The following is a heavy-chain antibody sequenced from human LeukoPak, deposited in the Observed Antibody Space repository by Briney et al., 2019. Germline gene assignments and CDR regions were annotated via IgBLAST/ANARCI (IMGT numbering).Heavy chain of an antibody. CDR2: IYYSGST. CDR1: GGSISGGDYY. CDR3: ARGYYYDSSGYSGFDY. V-gene: IGHV4-30-4*01. J-gene: IGHJ4*02. Sequence: SETLSLTCTVSGGSISGGDYYWSWIRQPPGKGLEWIGYIYYSGSTYYNPSLKSRVTISVDTSKNQFSLKLSSVTAADTAVYYCARGYYYDSSGYSGFDYWGQGTLVTVSS. D-gene: IGHD3-22*01.